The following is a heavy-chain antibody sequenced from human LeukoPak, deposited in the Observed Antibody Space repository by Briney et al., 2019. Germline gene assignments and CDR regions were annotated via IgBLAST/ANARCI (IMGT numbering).Heavy chain of an antibody. CDR2: IGAGFDT. J-gene: IGHJ4*02. Sequence: PGGSLRLSCAASGFTFSTYDFHWVSQVTGKGLQWVSAIGAGFDTYYQDSVRGRFTISRENAKNSLYLQMNSLTVGDTAVYYCAREDSTRSGVRELDYWGQGILVTVSS. CDR3: AREDSTRSGVRELDY. CDR1: GFTFSTYD. V-gene: IGHV3-13*01. D-gene: IGHD3-10*01.